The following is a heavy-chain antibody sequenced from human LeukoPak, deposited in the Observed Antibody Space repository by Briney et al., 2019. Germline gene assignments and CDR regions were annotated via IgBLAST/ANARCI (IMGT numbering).Heavy chain of an antibody. V-gene: IGHV3-48*01. CDR2: ISGSSTTI. D-gene: IGHD6-13*01. CDR3: ARAGSSWSPIDY. CDR1: GLTFSSYS. Sequence: GGSLRLSCAASGLTFSSYSMNWVRQAPGKGLEWVSYISGSSTTIYYADSVKGRFTISRDNARSSLYLQMNSLRADDTAVYYCARAGSSWSPIDYWGLGTLVTVSS. J-gene: IGHJ4*02.